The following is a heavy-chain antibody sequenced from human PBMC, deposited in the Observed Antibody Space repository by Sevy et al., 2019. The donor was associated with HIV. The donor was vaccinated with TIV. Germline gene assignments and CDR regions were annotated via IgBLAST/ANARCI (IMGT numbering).Heavy chain of an antibody. CDR2: IYYNGHI. Sequence: SETLSLTCTVSGGSITSLYWNWIRQPPGKGLGWIAIIYYNGHINYNPALKSRVTLSLDTSKNQFSLRLSSVTAADTAMYYCAGENAWGRGYSWGQGTLVTVSS. CDR3: AGENAWGRGYS. J-gene: IGHJ4*02. D-gene: IGHD1-26*01. V-gene: IGHV4-59*08. CDR1: GGSITSLY.